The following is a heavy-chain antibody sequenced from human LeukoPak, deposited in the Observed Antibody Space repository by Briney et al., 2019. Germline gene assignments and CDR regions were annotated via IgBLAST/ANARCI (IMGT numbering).Heavy chain of an antibody. V-gene: IGHV3-30-3*01. Sequence: GGSLRLSCAASGFTVSNDHMSWVRQAPGKGLEWVAVISYDGSNKYYADSVKGRVTISRDNSKNTLYLQMNSLRAEDTAVYYCARDLGDSSGDRGFDYWGQGTLVTVSS. CDR1: GFTVSNDH. J-gene: IGHJ4*02. D-gene: IGHD3-22*01. CDR3: ARDLGDSSGDRGFDY. CDR2: ISYDGSNK.